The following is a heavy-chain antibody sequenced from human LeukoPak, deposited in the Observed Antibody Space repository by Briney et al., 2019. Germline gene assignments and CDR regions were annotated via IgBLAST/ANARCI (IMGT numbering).Heavy chain of an antibody. CDR2: IKPDGSEK. CDR1: GFTFGGYW. CDR3: ARSRYYFDY. Sequence: PGGSLSFSCEASGFTFGGYWRGWVGQLPGRGLEWVAKIKPDGSEKYYVDSVKGRFTISRDNAENSLYLQMNSLRAEDTAVYYCARSRYYFDYWGQGTLVTVSS. J-gene: IGHJ4*02. V-gene: IGHV3-7*01.